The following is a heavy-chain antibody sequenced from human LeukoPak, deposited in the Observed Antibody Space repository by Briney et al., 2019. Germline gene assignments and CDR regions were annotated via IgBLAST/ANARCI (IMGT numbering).Heavy chain of an antibody. Sequence: GGSLRLSCAASGFTLSSYWMSWVRQAPGIGLEWLANIKEDGSEEFYVDSVKGRFTISRDNVKNSVYLQMNSLRVEDTAVYYCTRIYCSRGSCYSSNWFDSWGQGTLVTVSS. CDR3: TRIYCSRGSCYSSNWFDS. CDR2: IKEDGSEE. CDR1: GFTLSSYW. D-gene: IGHD2-15*01. J-gene: IGHJ5*01. V-gene: IGHV3-7*05.